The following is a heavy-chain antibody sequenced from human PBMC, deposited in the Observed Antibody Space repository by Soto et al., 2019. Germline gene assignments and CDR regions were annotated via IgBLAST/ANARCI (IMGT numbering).Heavy chain of an antibody. Sequence: SETLSLTCAVYGGSFSGYYWSWIRQPPGKGLEWIGEINHSGSTNYNPSLKSRVTISVDTSKNQFSLKLSSVTAADTAVYYCARGGRRGYDSSGYSTSGYYYYGMDVWGQGTTVTVSS. V-gene: IGHV4-34*01. CDR2: INHSGST. J-gene: IGHJ6*02. CDR1: GGSFSGYY. CDR3: ARGGRRGYDSSGYSTSGYYYYGMDV. D-gene: IGHD3-22*01.